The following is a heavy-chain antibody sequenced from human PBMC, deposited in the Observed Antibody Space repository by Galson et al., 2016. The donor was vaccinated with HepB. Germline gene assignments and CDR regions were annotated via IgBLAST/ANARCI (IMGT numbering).Heavy chain of an antibody. CDR3: ARGGSRPIDY. CDR2: IKQDGSEQ. V-gene: IGHV3-7*02. D-gene: IGHD1-26*01. J-gene: IGHJ4*02. CDR1: GFTFSSYW. Sequence: SLRLSCAASGFTFSSYWMSWVRQAPGKRLECVANIKQDGSEQYYVDSVKGRFTISRDNAKNTLYLQMNSLRAEDTAVYYCARGGSRPIDYWGQGTLVTVPS.